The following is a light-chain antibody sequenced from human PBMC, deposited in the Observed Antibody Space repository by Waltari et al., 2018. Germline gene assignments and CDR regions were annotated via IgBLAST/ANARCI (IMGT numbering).Light chain of an antibody. Sequence: QSALTQPASVSGSPGQSITISCTGTSSDVGSYNLFFCYQQHPGKAPNLMIYEDNKRPSGVSQRFSGSKSGNTASLTISGLQAEDEADYYCCSYAGSAIWVFGGGTKLTVL. CDR3: CSYAGSAIWV. J-gene: IGLJ3*02. V-gene: IGLV2-23*01. CDR2: EDN. CDR1: SSDVGSYNL.